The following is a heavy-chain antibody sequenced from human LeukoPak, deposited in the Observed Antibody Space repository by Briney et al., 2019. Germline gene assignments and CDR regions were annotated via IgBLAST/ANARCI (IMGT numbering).Heavy chain of an antibody. CDR1: GYTFTSYD. V-gene: IGHV1-8*01. D-gene: IGHD3-3*01. J-gene: IGHJ3*02. CDR3: ARLGYYDFWSGYYFAFDI. Sequence: GASVKVSCKASGYTFTSYDINWVRQATGQGLEWMGWMNPNSGNTGYAQKFQGRVTMTRNTSISTAYMELSSLRSEDTAVYYCARLGYYDFWSGYYFAFDIWGQGTMVTVSS. CDR2: MNPNSGNT.